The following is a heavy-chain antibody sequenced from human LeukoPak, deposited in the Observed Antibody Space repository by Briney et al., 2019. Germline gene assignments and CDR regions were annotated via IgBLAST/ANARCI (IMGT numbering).Heavy chain of an antibody. CDR1: GGSISSYY. Sequence: SETLSLACTVSGGSISSYYWSWIRQPPGKGLEWIGYIYYSGSTNYNPSLKSRVTISVDTSKNQFSLKLSSVTAADTAVYYCARVRAAAAQRYYYYYMDVWGKGTTVTVSS. CDR3: ARVRAAAAQRYYYYYMDV. J-gene: IGHJ6*03. D-gene: IGHD6-13*01. V-gene: IGHV4-59*01. CDR2: IYYSGST.